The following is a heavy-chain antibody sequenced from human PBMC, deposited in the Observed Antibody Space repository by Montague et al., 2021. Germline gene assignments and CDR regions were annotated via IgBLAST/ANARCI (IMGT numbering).Heavy chain of an antibody. V-gene: IGHV6-1*01. Sequence: CAISGDSVSSNDATWNWIRQSPSRGLEWLGRTYYRSKWYNEYALSVKSRITVNPDTSKNQFPLLLNSVTPEDTAVYYCARGWQKRFDPWGQGTLVTVSS. D-gene: IGHD5-24*01. CDR2: TYYRSKWYN. J-gene: IGHJ5*02. CDR3: ARGWQKRFDP. CDR1: GDSVSSNDAT.